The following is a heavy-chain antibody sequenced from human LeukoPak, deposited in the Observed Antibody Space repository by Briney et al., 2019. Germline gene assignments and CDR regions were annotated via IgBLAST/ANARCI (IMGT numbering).Heavy chain of an antibody. D-gene: IGHD4-23*01. V-gene: IGHV3-7*01. CDR1: GFTFSSYW. J-gene: IGHJ4*02. Sequence: GGSLRISCAASGFTFSSYWMSWVRQAPGKGLEWVANIKQDGSEKYYVDSVKGRFTISRDNAKNSLYLQMNSLRAEDTAVYYCAREFTVAYFDYWGQGTLVTVSS. CDR3: AREFTVAYFDY. CDR2: IKQDGSEK.